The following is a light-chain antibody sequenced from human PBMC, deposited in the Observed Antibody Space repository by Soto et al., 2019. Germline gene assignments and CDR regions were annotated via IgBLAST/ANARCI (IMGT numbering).Light chain of an antibody. J-gene: IGKJ3*01. Sequence: IVMTQSPGTLSVSPGERATLQPPPSGSVSSNLACYQQKPGQAPRLLIYGASTRATGIPARFSGSGSGTEFTLTISSLQSEDFAVYYCQQYNNWPPLFTFGTGTKVDIK. CDR1: GSVSSN. CDR2: GAS. V-gene: IGKV3D-15*01. CDR3: QQYNNWPPLFT.